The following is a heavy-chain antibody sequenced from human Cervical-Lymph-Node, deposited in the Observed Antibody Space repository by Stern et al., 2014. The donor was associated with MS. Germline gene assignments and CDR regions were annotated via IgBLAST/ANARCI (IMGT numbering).Heavy chain of an antibody. J-gene: IGHJ4*02. CDR3: TKDTYGPEDY. V-gene: IGHV3-74*02. CDR2: INRDGTTI. Sequence: DVQLVESGGGLVQPGGSLRLSCVASGFTFRNYWMHWVRPGPGKGLVWVPRINRDGTTITHADSVKGRFTISRDNAKNTLHLQMNSLRVEDTAVYYCTKDTYGPEDYWGQGTSVTVSS. D-gene: IGHD3-10*01. CDR1: GFTFRNYW.